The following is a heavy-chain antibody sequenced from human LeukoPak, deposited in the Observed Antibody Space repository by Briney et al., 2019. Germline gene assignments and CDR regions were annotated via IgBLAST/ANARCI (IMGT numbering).Heavy chain of an antibody. CDR2: IRYDGSNK. CDR1: GFTFSSYG. D-gene: IGHD4-17*01. Sequence: GGSLRLSCAASGFTFSSYGMHWVHQAPGKGLEWVAFIRYDGSNKYYADSVKGRFTISRDNSKNTLYLQMNSLRAEDTAVYYCARGHTAVTRHFDFWGQGTLVTVSS. V-gene: IGHV3-30*02. J-gene: IGHJ4*02. CDR3: ARGHTAVTRHFDF.